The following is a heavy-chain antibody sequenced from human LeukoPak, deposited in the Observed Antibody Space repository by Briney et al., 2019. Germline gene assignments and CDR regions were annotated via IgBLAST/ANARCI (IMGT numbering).Heavy chain of an antibody. D-gene: IGHD5-12*01. Sequence: GGSLRLSCVASGFTLSVYWMSWVRQAPGKGLEWVSVIYSGGSTYYADSVKGRFAISRDNSKNTVYLQMNSLRAEDTAVYYCATAEPPLRVLDYWGQGTLVTVSS. CDR3: ATAEPPLRVLDY. CDR2: IYSGGST. V-gene: IGHV3-53*01. J-gene: IGHJ4*02. CDR1: GFTLSVYW.